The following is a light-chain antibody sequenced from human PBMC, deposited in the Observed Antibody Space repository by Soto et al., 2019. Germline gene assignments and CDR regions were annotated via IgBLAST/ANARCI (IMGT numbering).Light chain of an antibody. CDR1: QSVSSGY. J-gene: IGKJ2*01. CDR2: GAS. Sequence: EIVLTQTPGTLSLSPGERATLSCRASQSVSSGYLAWYQQKPGQAPRLLIYGASSRAAGIPDRFSGSGSGTDFTLTIIRLEPEDFAVYYCQQYGGSPYTFGQGTKLEI. CDR3: QQYGGSPYT. V-gene: IGKV3-20*01.